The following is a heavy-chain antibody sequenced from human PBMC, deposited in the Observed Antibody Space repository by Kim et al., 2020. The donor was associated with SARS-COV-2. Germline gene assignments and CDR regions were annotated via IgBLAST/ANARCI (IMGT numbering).Heavy chain of an antibody. CDR3: ARPEGSSGDSPSFDY. D-gene: IGHD3-22*01. V-gene: IGHV3-30*04. CDR2: ISYDGSNK. CDR1: GFTFSSYA. J-gene: IGHJ4*02. Sequence: GGSLRLSCAASGFTFSSYAMHWVRQAPGKGLEWVAVISYDGSNKYYADSVKGRFTISRDNSKNTLYLQMNSLRAEDTAVYYCARPEGSSGDSPSFDYWGQGTLVTVSS.